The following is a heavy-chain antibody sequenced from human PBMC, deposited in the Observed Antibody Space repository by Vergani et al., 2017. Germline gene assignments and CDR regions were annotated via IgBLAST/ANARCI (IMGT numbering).Heavy chain of an antibody. Sequence: QVQLVQSGAEVKKPGASVKVSCKASGYTFTGYYMHWVRQAPGQGLEWMGWTNPNSGGTKYAQKFQGWVTMTRDTAISTAYMELSRLRSDDTAVYYCARGNYDSSGYHLDYWGQGTLVTVSS. V-gene: IGHV1-2*04. CDR1: GYTFTGYY. CDR2: TNPNSGGT. CDR3: ARGNYDSSGYHLDY. J-gene: IGHJ4*02. D-gene: IGHD3-22*01.